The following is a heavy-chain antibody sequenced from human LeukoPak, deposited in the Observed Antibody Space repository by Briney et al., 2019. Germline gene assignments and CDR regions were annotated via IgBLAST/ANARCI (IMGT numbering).Heavy chain of an antibody. CDR3: AKDLNYYDSSGPLDY. CDR1: GFTFSSYG. V-gene: IGHV3-30*18. CDR2: ISYDGSNK. J-gene: IGHJ4*02. D-gene: IGHD3-22*01. Sequence: PGRSLRPSCAASGFTFSSYGMHWVRQAPGKGLEWVAVISYDGSNKYYADSVKGRFTISRDNSKNTLYLQMNSLRAEDTAVYYCAKDLNYYDSSGPLDYWGQGTLVTVSS.